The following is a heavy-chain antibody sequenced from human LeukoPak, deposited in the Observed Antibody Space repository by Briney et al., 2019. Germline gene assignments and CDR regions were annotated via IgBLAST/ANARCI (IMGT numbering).Heavy chain of an antibody. Sequence: SETLSLTCTVSGGSISSYYWSWIRQPPGKGLEWIGYIYYSGSTNYNPSLKSRVTISVDTSKNQFSLKLSSVTAADTAVYYCAKDRGEYSSSQHDAFDIWGQGTMVTVSS. CDR3: AKDRGEYSSSQHDAFDI. V-gene: IGHV4-59*12. CDR1: GGSISSYY. J-gene: IGHJ3*02. D-gene: IGHD6-6*01. CDR2: IYYSGST.